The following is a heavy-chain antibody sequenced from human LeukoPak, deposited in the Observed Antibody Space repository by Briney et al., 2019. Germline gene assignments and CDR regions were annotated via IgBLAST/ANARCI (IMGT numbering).Heavy chain of an antibody. CDR3: ARSRVWGDSRWAFDY. Sequence: GESLKISCQGSGYSFSSFWVGWVRQTPGKGLEWMGVVYPDDSAARYSPSFQGQITFSADKSLDTAYPQWSSLRASDTGIYFCARSRVWGDSRWAFDYWGQGTPVTVSS. V-gene: IGHV5-51*01. D-gene: IGHD3-16*01. CDR1: GYSFSSFW. J-gene: IGHJ4*02. CDR2: VYPDDSAA.